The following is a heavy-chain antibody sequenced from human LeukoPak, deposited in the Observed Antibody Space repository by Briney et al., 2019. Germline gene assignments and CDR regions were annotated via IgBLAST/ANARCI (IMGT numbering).Heavy chain of an antibody. J-gene: IGHJ5*02. CDR3: AKGASAAAAMTWFDP. D-gene: IGHD2-2*01. CDR2: ISYDGSDK. CDR1: GITLSSYG. Sequence: QSGGSLRLSCAASGITLSSYGMLWVRQAPGKGLEWVAVISYDGSDKYYAGSVRGRFTISRDNSKNTLYLQMNSLRPEDTVVYYCAKGASAAAAMTWFDPWGQGTLVTVSS. V-gene: IGHV3-30*18.